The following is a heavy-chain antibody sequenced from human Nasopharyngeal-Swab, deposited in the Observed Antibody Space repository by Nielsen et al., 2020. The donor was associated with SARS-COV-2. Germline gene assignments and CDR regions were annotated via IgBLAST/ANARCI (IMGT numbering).Heavy chain of an antibody. J-gene: IGHJ6*02. CDR3: AKAEGSNNYYYYGMDV. D-gene: IGHD6-13*01. V-gene: IGHV3-23*01. CDR2: ISGSGGST. Sequence: VRQAPGKGLEWVSAISGSGGSTYYADSVKGRFTISRDNSKNTLYLQMNSLRAEDTAVYYCAKAEGSNNYYYYGMDVWDQGTTVTVSS.